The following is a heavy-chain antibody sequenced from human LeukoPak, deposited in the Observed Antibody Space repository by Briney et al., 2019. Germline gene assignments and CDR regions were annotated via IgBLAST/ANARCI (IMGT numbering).Heavy chain of an antibody. D-gene: IGHD5-24*01. CDR3: TRERWLQSFDY. J-gene: IGHJ4*02. CDR1: GFTFHSYA. V-gene: IGHV3-30*04. Sequence: PGGSLRLSCAASGFTFHSYAIHWVRQAPGKGLTWVAAISDDGSTKHYAGSVKGRFTISRDNYKNTLYLQMNSLNTEDTALYYCTRERWLQSFDYWGQGTLVTVSA. CDR2: ISDDGSTK.